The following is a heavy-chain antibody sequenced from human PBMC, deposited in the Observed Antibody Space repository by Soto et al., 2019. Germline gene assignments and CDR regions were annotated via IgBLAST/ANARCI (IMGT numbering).Heavy chain of an antibody. J-gene: IGHJ6*02. CDR2: IRSKAYGGTT. CDR1: GFTFGDYA. Sequence: PGGSLRLSCTASGFTFGDYAMSWFRQAPGKGLEWVGFIRSKAYGGTTEYAASVKGRFTISRDDSKSIAYLQMNSLKTEDTAVYYCTRVPQRNKAQHYYGSGSYGSLGWDEVWGQGTTVTVSS. D-gene: IGHD3-10*01. CDR3: TRVPQRNKAQHYYGSGSYGSLGWDEV. V-gene: IGHV3-49*03.